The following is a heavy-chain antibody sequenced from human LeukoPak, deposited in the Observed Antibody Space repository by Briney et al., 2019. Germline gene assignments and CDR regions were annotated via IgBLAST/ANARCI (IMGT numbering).Heavy chain of an antibody. CDR2: INSDGSST. V-gene: IGHV3-74*01. D-gene: IGHD6-13*01. J-gene: IGHJ4*02. CDR1: GFTFSSYW. CDR3: AKGGFYSNSPFDY. Sequence: HTGGSLRLSCAASGFTFSSYWMHWVPQAPGKGLVWVSRINSDGSSTSHADYVKGRFTISRDNATDTLDLQMSRLRAEDTAVYYCAKGGFYSNSPFDYLGQGTLVTVSS.